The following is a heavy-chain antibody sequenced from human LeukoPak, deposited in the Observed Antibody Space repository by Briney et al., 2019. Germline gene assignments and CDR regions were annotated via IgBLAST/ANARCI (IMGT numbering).Heavy chain of an antibody. CDR1: GYTFTGSY. D-gene: IGHD3-3*01. J-gene: IGHJ4*02. Sequence: PGGSVKVSCKTSGYTFTGSYVHWGRRAPGKGLEWLGRITPNSGDAIHAKECQGRATMTRDPSISAAYTELSSLTSADTTIYYCARDVVGGIWSAGFWGQGTLVTVSS. CDR3: ARDVVGGIWSAGF. CDR2: ITPNSGDA. V-gene: IGHV1-2*06.